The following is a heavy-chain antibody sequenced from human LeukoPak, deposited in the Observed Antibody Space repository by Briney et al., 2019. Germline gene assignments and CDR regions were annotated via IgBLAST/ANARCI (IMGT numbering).Heavy chain of an antibody. V-gene: IGHV3-23*01. D-gene: IGHD2-21*02. Sequence: PGESLRLSCAASGFNFANHAMSWVRQTAGKGLEWVSAISGGGDITYYADFVKGRFTISRDNSKDTLFLQMHSLRPGDTAVYYCVREDTPATANYWGQGTLVTISS. CDR2: ISGGGDIT. CDR1: GFNFANHA. J-gene: IGHJ4*02. CDR3: VREDTPATANY.